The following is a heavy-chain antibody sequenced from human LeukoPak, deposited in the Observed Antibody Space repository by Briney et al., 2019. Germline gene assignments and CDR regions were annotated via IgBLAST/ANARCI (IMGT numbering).Heavy chain of an antibody. CDR2: ISGSGGST. CDR1: GFTVSSNY. Sequence: PGGSLRLSCAASGFTVSSNYMSWVRQAPGKGLEWVSAISGSGGSTYYADSVKGRFTISRDNSKNTLYLQMNSLRAEDTAVYYCAKEDVDTAMAFDYWGQGTLVTVSS. V-gene: IGHV3-23*01. D-gene: IGHD5-18*01. J-gene: IGHJ4*02. CDR3: AKEDVDTAMAFDY.